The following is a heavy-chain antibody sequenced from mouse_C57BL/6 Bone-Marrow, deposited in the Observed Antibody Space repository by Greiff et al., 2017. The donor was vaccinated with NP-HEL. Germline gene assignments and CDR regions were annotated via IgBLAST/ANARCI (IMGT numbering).Heavy chain of an antibody. J-gene: IGHJ1*03. V-gene: IGHV3-6*01. CDR1: GYSITSGYY. CDR2: ISYDGSN. CDR3: ARAPRFYFDV. Sequence: EVKLMESGPGLVKPSQSLSLTCSVTGYSITSGYYWNWIRQFPGNKLEWMGYISYDGSNNYNPSLKNRISITRDTSKNQFFLKLNSVTTEDTATYYCARAPRFYFDVWGTGTTVTVSS.